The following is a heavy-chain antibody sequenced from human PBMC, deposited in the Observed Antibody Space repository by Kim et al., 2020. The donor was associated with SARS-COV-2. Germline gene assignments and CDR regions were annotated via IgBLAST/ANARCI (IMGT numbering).Heavy chain of an antibody. CDR2: ISAYNGNT. D-gene: IGHD5-12*01. V-gene: IGHV1-18*04. Sequence: ASVKVSCKASGYTFTSYGISWVRQAPGQGLEWMGWISAYNGNTNYAQKLQGRVTMTTDTSTSTAYMELRSLRSDDTAVYYCARVDRGRDGYNFPWRADYWGQGTLVTVSS. J-gene: IGHJ4*02. CDR1: GYTFTSYG. CDR3: ARVDRGRDGYNFPWRADY.